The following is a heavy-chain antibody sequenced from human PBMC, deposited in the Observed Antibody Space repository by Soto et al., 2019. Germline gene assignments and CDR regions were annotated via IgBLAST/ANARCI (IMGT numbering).Heavy chain of an antibody. D-gene: IGHD3-16*02. Sequence: ASVKVSCKASGYTFTSYGISWVRQAPGQGLEWMGWISAYNGNTNYAQKLPGRVTMTTDTSTSTAYMELRSLRSDDTAVYYCARPRTVWGSYRVGWLFDPWGQGTLVTVSS. CDR1: GYTFTSYG. CDR2: ISAYNGNT. J-gene: IGHJ5*02. V-gene: IGHV1-18*01. CDR3: ARPRTVWGSYRVGWLFDP.